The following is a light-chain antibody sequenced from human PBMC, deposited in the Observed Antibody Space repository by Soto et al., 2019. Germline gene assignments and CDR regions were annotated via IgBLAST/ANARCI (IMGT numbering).Light chain of an antibody. CDR1: QSINSNY. CDR2: DTS. V-gene: IGKV3D-20*01. J-gene: IGKJ5*01. CDR3: QQYGRSPT. Sequence: EIALTQSPATLSLSPGERATLSCGASQSINSNYLAWYQQKPGLAPRLVIYDTSRRAPGIPDRLTGSGSGTDFTLTISRLEPEDSAIYYCQQYGRSPTFGQGTRLEIK.